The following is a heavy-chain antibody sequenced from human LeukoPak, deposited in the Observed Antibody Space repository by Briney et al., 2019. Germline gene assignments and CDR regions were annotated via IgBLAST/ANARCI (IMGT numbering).Heavy chain of an antibody. CDR1: GASISSGNYY. CDR2: IYYSGST. CDR3: ARRSGYDLVDY. V-gene: IGHV4-39*01. J-gene: IGHJ4*02. Sequence: SETLSLTCTVSGASISSGNYYWSWIRQTAGKGLEWIGSIYYSGSTYYNPSLKSRVTISVDTSKNQFSLKLSSVTAADTAVYYCARRSGYDLVDYWGQGTLVTVSS. D-gene: IGHD5-12*01.